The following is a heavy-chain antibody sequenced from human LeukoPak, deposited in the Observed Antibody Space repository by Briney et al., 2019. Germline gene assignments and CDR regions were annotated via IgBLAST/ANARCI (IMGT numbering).Heavy chain of an antibody. CDR2: ISSSYSTI. Sequence: GGSLRLSCAASGFTFSSYTMNWVRQAPGKGLEWVSYISSSYSTIYYADSVKGRFTVSRDNAKNSLFLQMNSLRAEDTAVYYCARDYSGSSLDYWGQGTLVTASS. D-gene: IGHD1-26*01. CDR1: GFTFSSYT. V-gene: IGHV3-48*01. CDR3: ARDYSGSSLDY. J-gene: IGHJ4*02.